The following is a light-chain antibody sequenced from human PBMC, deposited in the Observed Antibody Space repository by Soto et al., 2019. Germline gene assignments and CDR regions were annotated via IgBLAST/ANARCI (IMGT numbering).Light chain of an antibody. CDR1: QSISSY. V-gene: IGKV1-39*01. Sequence: DIQMTQSPSSLSASVGDRVTITCRASQSISSYLNWYQQKPGKAPKPLIYAASSLQSGVPSRFSGSGSGTDFTLTSSSLQPEDFATYYCQQSYRHPTCGGWTKVDIK. J-gene: IGKJ4*01. CDR3: QQSYRHPT. CDR2: AAS.